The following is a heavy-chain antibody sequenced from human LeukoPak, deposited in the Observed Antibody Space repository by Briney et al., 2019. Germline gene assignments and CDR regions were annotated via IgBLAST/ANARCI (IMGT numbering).Heavy chain of an antibody. CDR1: GLTFSTSG. CDR3: ATETNGRHYDY. CDR2: IGPTGSDR. Sequence: PGGSLRLSCTASGLTFSTSGFNWVRQAPGKGLEWVASIGPTGSDRYHADPIKGRFTISRDNANNFLYLQMNSLRAEDTAVYYCATETNGRHYDYWGQGTLLTVSS. V-gene: IGHV3-21*06. D-gene: IGHD1-14*01. J-gene: IGHJ4*02.